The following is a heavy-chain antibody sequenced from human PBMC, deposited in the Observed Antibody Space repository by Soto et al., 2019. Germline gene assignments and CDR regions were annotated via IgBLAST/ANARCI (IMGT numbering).Heavy chain of an antibody. CDR2: TYYRSNWRH. CDR3: ARSVAGSGFDL. CDR1: GDSVSSNTAA. D-gene: IGHD6-19*01. V-gene: IGHV6-1*01. Sequence: SQTLSLTCAISGDSVSSNTAAWNWIRSSPSRGLEWLGRTYYRSNWRHDYAVSVKSRITVNPDTSKNHFSLQLNSVTPDDTAVYYCARSVAGSGFDLWGQGXLVTVYS. J-gene: IGHJ4*02.